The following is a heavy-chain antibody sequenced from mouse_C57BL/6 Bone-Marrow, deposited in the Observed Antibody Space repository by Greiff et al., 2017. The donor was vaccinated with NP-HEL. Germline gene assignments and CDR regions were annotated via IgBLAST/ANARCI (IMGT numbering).Heavy chain of an antibody. V-gene: IGHV1-75*01. J-gene: IGHJ2*01. CDR1: GYTFTDYY. Sequence: QVQLKESGPELVKPGASVKISCKASGYTFTDYYINWVKQRPGQGLEWIGWIFPGSGSTYYNEKFKGKATLTVDKSSSTAYMLLSSLTSEDSAVYFCARGGYYSNSYYFDYWGQGTTLTVSS. CDR3: ARGGYYSNSYYFDY. D-gene: IGHD2-5*01. CDR2: IFPGSGST.